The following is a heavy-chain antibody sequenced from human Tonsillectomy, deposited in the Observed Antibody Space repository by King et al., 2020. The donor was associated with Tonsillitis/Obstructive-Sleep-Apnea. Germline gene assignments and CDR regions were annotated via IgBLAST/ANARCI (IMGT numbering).Heavy chain of an antibody. V-gene: IGHV4-59*08. CDR1: GGSISSHY. CDR2: IYYSGST. CDR3: ARSGESVKVPAAAHYYYYYMDV. D-gene: IGHD3-16*01. Sequence: VQLQESGPGLVKPSETLFLTCTVSGGSISSHYWSWIRQPPGKGLEWIGYIYYSGSTKYNPSLKSRVTISVDTSKNQFSLKLSSVTAADTAVYYCARSGESVKVPAAAHYYYYYMDVWGKGTTVTVSS. J-gene: IGHJ6*03.